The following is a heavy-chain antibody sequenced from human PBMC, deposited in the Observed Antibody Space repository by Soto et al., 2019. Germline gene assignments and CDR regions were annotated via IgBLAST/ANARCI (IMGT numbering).Heavy chain of an antibody. D-gene: IGHD1-26*01. CDR3: ARGSSSSGNYYCFDY. CDR2: INPNSGGT. J-gene: IGHJ4*02. V-gene: IGHV1-2*02. Sequence: ASVKVSSKASGYTFTSYYLHWVRQAPGQGLEWMGWINPNSGGTNYAKQFQGRVIMTSDTSISTAYIELSRLRPDDTAGYYCARGSSSSGNYYCFDYWGQGTLVTVSS. CDR1: GYTFTSYY.